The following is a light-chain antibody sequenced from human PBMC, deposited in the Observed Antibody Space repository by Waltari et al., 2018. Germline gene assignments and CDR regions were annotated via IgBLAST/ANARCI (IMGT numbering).Light chain of an antibody. CDR2: QDN. Sequence: SYELTQPPSVSVSPGQTATITCSGYNLGDKYASWYQQKPGQAPVVVIYQDNQRHSGIPERFSGYNSGNTATLTITGTQAMDEADYYCQAWDTTTAYVFGTGTKVTVL. CDR3: QAWDTTTAYV. CDR1: NLGDKY. V-gene: IGLV3-1*01. J-gene: IGLJ1*01.